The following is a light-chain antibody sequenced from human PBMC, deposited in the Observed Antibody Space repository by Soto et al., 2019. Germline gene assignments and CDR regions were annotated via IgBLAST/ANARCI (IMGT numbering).Light chain of an antibody. CDR2: RDG. V-gene: IGLV1-47*01. Sequence: QAVVTQPPSASGTPGQSLTISCSGSSSNIGSHFVYWYQHLPGTAPKLLIFRDGQRPSGVPARFFGSKSGTSASLAITGLRSEDEADYYCAVWDQSLTGWVFGGGTKVTVL. J-gene: IGLJ3*02. CDR3: AVWDQSLTGWV. CDR1: SSNIGSHF.